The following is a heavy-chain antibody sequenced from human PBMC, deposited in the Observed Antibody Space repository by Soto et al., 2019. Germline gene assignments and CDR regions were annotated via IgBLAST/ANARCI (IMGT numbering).Heavy chain of an antibody. J-gene: IGHJ4*02. CDR2: IHYSGST. CDR1: GGSIISYY. Sequence: PSETLSLTCTVSGGSIISYYWSWIRQPPGKGLEWIGYIHYSGSTNYNPSLKSRVTISVDTSKNKFSLKLSFVTAADTAVYYCVRYYYGSGSSDYWGRGTLVTVSS. V-gene: IGHV4-59*08. D-gene: IGHD3-10*01. CDR3: VRYYYGSGSSDY.